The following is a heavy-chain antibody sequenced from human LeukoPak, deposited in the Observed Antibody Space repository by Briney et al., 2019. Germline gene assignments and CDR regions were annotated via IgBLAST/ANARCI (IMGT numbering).Heavy chain of an antibody. D-gene: IGHD5-18*01. V-gene: IGHV3-74*01. CDR3: ARAPGYRGFLDY. CDR2: ILSDESSI. Sequence: GGSLRLSCAASRFTFSSYSMNWVRQAPGKGLVCVSRILSDESSIYYADSVKGRFTISRDNAKNTLYLQMNSLRAEDTAVYYCARAPGYRGFLDYWGQGNLVTVSS. J-gene: IGHJ4*02. CDR1: RFTFSSYS.